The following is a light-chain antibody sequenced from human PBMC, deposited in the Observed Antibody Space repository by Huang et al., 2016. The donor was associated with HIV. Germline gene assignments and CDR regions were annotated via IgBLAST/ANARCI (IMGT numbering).Light chain of an antibody. CDR2: DAS. V-gene: IGKV3-11*01. CDR3: QQRSSWPRVT. CDR1: QSVSRF. Sequence: EIVLTQSPATLSLSPGERATLSCRASQSVSRFVAWYQQKAGQAPRLLIYDASNRAIDIPARFSGSGSWTEFTLTISSLEPEDFAVYYCQQRSSWPRVTFGGGTKVELK. J-gene: IGKJ4*01.